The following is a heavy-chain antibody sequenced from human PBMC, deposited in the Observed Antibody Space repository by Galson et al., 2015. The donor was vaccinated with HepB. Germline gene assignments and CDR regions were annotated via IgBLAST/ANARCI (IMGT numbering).Heavy chain of an antibody. D-gene: IGHD3-3*01. J-gene: IGHJ6*02. CDR1: GFTFSSYG. CDR2: IWYDGSNK. CDR3: AKGHDYYDFDI. Sequence: SLRLSCAASGFTFSSYGMHWVRQAPGKGLEWVAVIWYDGSNKYYADSVKGRFTISRDNSKNTLYLQMNGLRAEDTAVYYCAKGHDYYDFDIWGQGTTVTVSS. V-gene: IGHV3-33*06.